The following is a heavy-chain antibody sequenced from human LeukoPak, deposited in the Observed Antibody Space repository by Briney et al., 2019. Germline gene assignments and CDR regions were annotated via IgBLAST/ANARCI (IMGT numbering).Heavy chain of an antibody. V-gene: IGHV4-39*01. D-gene: IGHD1-26*01. CDR1: GGSISSSRYF. Sequence: KSSETLSLTCTVSGGSISSSRYFWGWIRQPPGKGLEWIGSIYYSGNTYYNPSLKSRVTISLDTSKNQFSLKLGSVTAADTAVYYCARRNRWELLDFWGQGTLVTVSS. J-gene: IGHJ4*02. CDR3: ARRNRWELLDF. CDR2: IYYSGNT.